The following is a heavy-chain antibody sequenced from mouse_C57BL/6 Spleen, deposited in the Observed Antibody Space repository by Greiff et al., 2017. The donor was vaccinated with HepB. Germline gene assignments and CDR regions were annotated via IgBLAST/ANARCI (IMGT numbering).Heavy chain of an antibody. CDR3: TVDGSGKWFAY. Sequence: QVQLQQSGAELVRPGASVTLSCKASGYTFTDYEMHWVKQTPVHGLEWIGAIDPETGGTAYNQKFKGKAILTADKSSSTAYMELRSLTSEDSAVYCCTVDGSGKWFAYWGQGTLVTVSA. CDR2: IDPETGGT. V-gene: IGHV1-15*01. D-gene: IGHD3-2*01. CDR1: GYTFTDYE. J-gene: IGHJ3*01.